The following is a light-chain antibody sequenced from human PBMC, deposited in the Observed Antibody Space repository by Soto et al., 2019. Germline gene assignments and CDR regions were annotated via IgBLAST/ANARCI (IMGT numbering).Light chain of an antibody. V-gene: IGLV1-44*01. CDR3: ATWEDSLNARYV. J-gene: IGLJ1*01. Sequence: QSALTQPPSASGTPGQRVTISRSGSSSNIGSNYVNWYQQLPGTAPNLLIYGNDRRPSGVPARFSGSKSGTSASLAISGLQSEDEADYYCATWEDSLNARYVFGTGTKVTVL. CDR2: GND. CDR1: SSNIGSNY.